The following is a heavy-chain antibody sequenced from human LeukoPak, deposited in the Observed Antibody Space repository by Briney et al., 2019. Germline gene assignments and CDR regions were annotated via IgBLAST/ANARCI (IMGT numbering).Heavy chain of an antibody. V-gene: IGHV4-34*01. CDR2: INHSGST. CDR1: GFTFSDYF. J-gene: IGHJ4*02. Sequence: PGGSLRLSCAASGFTFSDYFMSWVRQPPGKGLEWIGEINHSGSTDYNPSLRSRVTISVDTSKNQFSLKLSSVTAADTAVYYCARVDYFDYWGQGTLDTVSS. CDR3: ARVDYFDY.